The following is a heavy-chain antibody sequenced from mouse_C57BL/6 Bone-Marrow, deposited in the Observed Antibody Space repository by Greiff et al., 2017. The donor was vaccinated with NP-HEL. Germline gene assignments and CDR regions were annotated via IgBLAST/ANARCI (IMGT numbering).Heavy chain of an antibody. J-gene: IGHJ2*01. D-gene: IGHD3-2*02. CDR2: IHPNSGST. V-gene: IGHV1-64*01. CDR3: ARGQLRLNYFDD. CDR1: GYTFTSYW. Sequence: QVQLQQPGAELVKPGASVKLSCKASGYTFTSYWMHWVKQRPGQGLEWIGMIHPNSGSTNYNEKFKSKATLTVDKSSSTAYMQLSSLTSEDSAVYYCARGQLRLNYFDDWGKGTTLTVSS.